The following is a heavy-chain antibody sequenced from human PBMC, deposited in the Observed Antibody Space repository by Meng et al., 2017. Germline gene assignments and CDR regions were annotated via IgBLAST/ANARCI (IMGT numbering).Heavy chain of an antibody. J-gene: IGHJ3*02. Sequence: ASVKVSCKASGYTFTSYGISWVRQAPGQGLEWMGWISAYNGNTNYAQKLQGRVTMTTDTSTSTAYMELRSLRSDDTAVYYCARDYNYYDSSGYYYVGAFDIWAKGQWSPSPQ. CDR1: GYTFTSYG. CDR3: ARDYNYYDSSGYYYVGAFDI. D-gene: IGHD3-22*01. V-gene: IGHV1-18*01. CDR2: ISAYNGNT.